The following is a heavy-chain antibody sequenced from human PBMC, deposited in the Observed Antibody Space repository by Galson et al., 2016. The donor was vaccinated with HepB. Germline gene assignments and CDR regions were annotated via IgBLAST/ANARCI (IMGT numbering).Heavy chain of an antibody. D-gene: IGHD3-10*01. CDR1: GFSLSTGGLG. J-gene: IGHJ4*02. V-gene: IGHV2-5*02. CDR2: IYWDDDK. Sequence: PALVKPTQTLTLTCTFSGFSLSTGGLGVGWIRQPPGKALEWLALIYWDDDKRYSPSLKNRITITKDTSRNQVVLTMTNMDPVDTAPYYCARLTMIRGVMWGYWGQGTLVTVSS. CDR3: ARLTMIRGVMWGY.